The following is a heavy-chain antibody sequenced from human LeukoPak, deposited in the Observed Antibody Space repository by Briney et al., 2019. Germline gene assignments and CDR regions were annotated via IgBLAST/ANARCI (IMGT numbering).Heavy chain of an antibody. CDR2: INHSGST. V-gene: IGHV4-34*01. D-gene: IGHD3-10*01. J-gene: IGHJ4*02. CDR3: VGYYGSGSSLDY. Sequence: KASETLSLTCAVYGGSFSGYYWSWLRQPPGKGLEWIGEINHSGSTNYNPSLKSRVTISVDTSKNQFSLKLSSVTAADTAVYYGVGYYGSGSSLDYWGQGTLVTVSS. CDR1: GGSFSGYY.